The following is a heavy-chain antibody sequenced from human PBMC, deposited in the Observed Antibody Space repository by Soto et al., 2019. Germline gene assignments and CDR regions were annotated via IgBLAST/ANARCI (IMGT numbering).Heavy chain of an antibody. V-gene: IGHV3-21*01. D-gene: IGHD6-19*01. CDR2: ISSSSSYI. Sequence: GGSLRLSCAASGFTFSSYSMNWVRQAPGKGLEWVSSISSSSSYIYYADSVKGRFTISRDNAKNSLYLQMNSLRAEDTAVYYCARDLPMDRAVAGPTFDYWGQGTLVTVSS. CDR1: GFTFSSYS. CDR3: ARDLPMDRAVAGPTFDY. J-gene: IGHJ4*02.